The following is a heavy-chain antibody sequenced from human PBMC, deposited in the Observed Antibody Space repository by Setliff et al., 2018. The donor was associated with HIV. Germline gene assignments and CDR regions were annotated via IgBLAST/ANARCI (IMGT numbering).Heavy chain of an antibody. CDR3: ARITLTGTLAN. V-gene: IGHV1-18*01. D-gene: IGHD1-7*01. CDR2: ISAYNGST. J-gene: IGHJ4*02. Sequence: GASVKVSCKASGYTFSSFGISWVRQAPGQGLEWMGWISAYNGSTSYAQKFQGRVTMTRDTSTSTVYMELGSLRSEDTAVYYCARITLTGTLANWGQGTLVTVSS. CDR1: GYTFSSFG.